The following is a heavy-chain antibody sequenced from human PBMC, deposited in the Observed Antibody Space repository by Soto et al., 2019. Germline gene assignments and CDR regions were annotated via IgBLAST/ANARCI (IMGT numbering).Heavy chain of an antibody. J-gene: IGHJ6*02. CDR1: GGTFSIYG. Sequence: SVKVSCKASGGTFSIYGFSWVRQAPGQGPEWIGGIIPILTTPNYAQKFQGRVTITADESTSTAYMELSSLRSEDTAVYYCARGNGWGSSSFRDYYYGMDVWGQGATVTVSS. V-gene: IGHV1-69*13. CDR2: IIPILTTP. CDR3: ARGNGWGSSSFRDYYYGMDV. D-gene: IGHD6-13*01.